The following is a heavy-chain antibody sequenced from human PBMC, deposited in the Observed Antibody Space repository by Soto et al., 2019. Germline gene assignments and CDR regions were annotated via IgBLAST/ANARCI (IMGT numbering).Heavy chain of an antibody. D-gene: IGHD6-19*01. CDR1: GYTFTSYA. V-gene: IGHV1-3*01. CDR3: ARDDIAVAGMVDY. J-gene: IGHJ4*02. CDR2: INAGNGNT. Sequence: VSCKASGYTFTSYAMHWVRQAPGQRLEWMGWINAGNGNTKYSQKFQGRVTITRDTSASTAYMELSSLRSEDTAVYYCARDDIAVAGMVDYWGQGTLVTVSS.